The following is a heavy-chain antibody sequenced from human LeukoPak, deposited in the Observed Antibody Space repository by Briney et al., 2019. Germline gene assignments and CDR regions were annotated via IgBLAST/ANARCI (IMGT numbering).Heavy chain of an antibody. D-gene: IGHD3-10*01. Sequence: GGSLRLSCAASGFTLSSYAMSWVRQAPGKGLEWVSLISGNAGSTYYADSVKGRFTISRDNSKNTLYLQMNSLRVEDTAVYYCARDQNYYGSGSPMGGDNWLDPWGQGTLVTVSS. CDR2: ISGNAGST. J-gene: IGHJ5*02. CDR3: ARDQNYYGSGSPMGGDNWLDP. CDR1: GFTLSSYA. V-gene: IGHV3-23*01.